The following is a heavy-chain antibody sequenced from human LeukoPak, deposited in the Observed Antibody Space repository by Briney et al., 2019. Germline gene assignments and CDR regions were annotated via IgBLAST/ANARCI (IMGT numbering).Heavy chain of an antibody. V-gene: IGHV3-21*01. CDR2: ISSSSSYI. CDR3: ARAGVNYYGSGDNWFDP. D-gene: IGHD3-10*01. J-gene: IGHJ5*02. CDR1: GFTFSSYS. Sequence: GGSLRLSCAASGFTFSSYSMNWVRQAPGKRLEWVSSISSSSSYIYYADSVKGRFTISRDNAENSLYLQMNSLRAEDTAVYYCARAGVNYYGSGDNWFDPWGQGTLVTVSS.